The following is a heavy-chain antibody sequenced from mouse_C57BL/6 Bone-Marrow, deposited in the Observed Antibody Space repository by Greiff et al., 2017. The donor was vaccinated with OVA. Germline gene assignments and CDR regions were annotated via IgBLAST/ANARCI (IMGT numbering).Heavy chain of an antibody. J-gene: IGHJ4*01. CDR2: INPNNGGT. CDR3: ARSRRGYYYAMDY. CDR1: GYTFTDYN. V-gene: IGHV1-18*01. Sequence: SGPELVKPGASVKIPCKASGYTFTDYNMDWVKQSHGKSLEWIGDINPNNGGTIYNQKFKGKATLTVDKSSSTAYMELRSLTSEDTAVYYCARSRRGYYYAMDYWGQGTSVTVSS.